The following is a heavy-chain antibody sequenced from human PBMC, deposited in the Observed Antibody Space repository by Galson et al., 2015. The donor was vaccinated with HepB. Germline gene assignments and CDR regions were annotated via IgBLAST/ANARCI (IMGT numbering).Heavy chain of an antibody. CDR3: ARLRDCSGGSCYYWFDP. CDR2: IDPSDSYT. J-gene: IGHJ5*02. Sequence: QSGAEVKKPGESLRISCKGSGYSFTSYWISWVRQMPGKGLEWMGRIDPSDSYTNYSPSFQGHVTISADKSISTAYLQWSSLKASDTAMYYCARLRDCSGGSCYYWFDPWGQGTLVTVSS. D-gene: IGHD2-15*01. V-gene: IGHV5-10-1*01. CDR1: GYSFTSYW.